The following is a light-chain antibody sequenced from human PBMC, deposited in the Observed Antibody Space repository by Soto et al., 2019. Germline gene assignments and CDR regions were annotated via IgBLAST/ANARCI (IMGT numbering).Light chain of an antibody. J-gene: IGKJ1*01. Sequence: DIVMTQTPLSSPVTLGHAASISCRSSQSLLHSDGNTYLRWFQQRPGQPPRLLIYKVSDRFSGGPDRFSGSGAGTDFTLAISRVEAEDVGIYYCMQATQSHWTFGQGTKVEIK. V-gene: IGKV2-24*01. CDR1: QSLLHSDGNTY. CDR2: KVS. CDR3: MQATQSHWT.